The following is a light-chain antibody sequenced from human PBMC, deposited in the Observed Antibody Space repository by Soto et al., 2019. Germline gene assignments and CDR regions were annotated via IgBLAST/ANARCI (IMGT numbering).Light chain of an antibody. Sequence: IVMTQSPATLSVSPGERATLSCRASQSVSSNLAWYQQKPGQAPRLLIYGASTRATGVPARFSGSGSGTELSLTISSLQSEDFAVYYCQQYDNWPPFTFGPGTKVDIK. CDR3: QQYDNWPPFT. CDR1: QSVSSN. J-gene: IGKJ3*01. V-gene: IGKV3-15*01. CDR2: GAS.